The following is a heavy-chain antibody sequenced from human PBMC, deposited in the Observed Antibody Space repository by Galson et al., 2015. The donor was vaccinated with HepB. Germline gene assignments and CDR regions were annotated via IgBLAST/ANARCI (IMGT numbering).Heavy chain of an antibody. D-gene: IGHD3-10*01. Sequence: SVKVSCKASGYTFTSYGISWVRQAPGQGLEWMGWISAYNGNTNYAQKLQGRVTMTTDTSTSTAYMELRSLRSDDTAVYYCAREITMVRGVISGDIDYWGQGTLVTVSS. CDR3: AREITMVRGVISGDIDY. V-gene: IGHV1-18*04. CDR1: GYTFTSYG. CDR2: ISAYNGNT. J-gene: IGHJ4*02.